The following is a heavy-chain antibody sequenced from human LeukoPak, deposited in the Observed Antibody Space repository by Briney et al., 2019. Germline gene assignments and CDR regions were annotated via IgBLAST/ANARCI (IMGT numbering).Heavy chain of an antibody. D-gene: IGHD1-26*01. Sequence: GGSLRLSCAASGFTFSHYSMHWVRQAPGKGLEYVSAINSNGDDTYYVNSVKGRFAISRDNSKNTLYLQMGSLRAEDMAVYYCARDPGRSPDYWGQGTLVTVS. CDR2: INSNGDDT. V-gene: IGHV3-64*01. J-gene: IGHJ4*02. CDR3: ARDPGRSPDY. CDR1: GFTFSHYS.